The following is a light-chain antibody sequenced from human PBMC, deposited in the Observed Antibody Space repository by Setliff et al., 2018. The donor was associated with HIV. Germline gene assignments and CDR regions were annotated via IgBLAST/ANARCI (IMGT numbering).Light chain of an antibody. CDR3: SIHRSRGYV. J-gene: IGLJ1*01. Sequence: ALTQPASVFGSPGQSITISCTGTGSDVGTSKYVSWYQQHPGKAPKLIIYDVTTRPSGVSNRLSGSKSGNTASLTISGLQAEDEADYYCSIHRSRGYVFGTGTKVTVL. CDR2: DVT. CDR1: GSDVGTSKY. V-gene: IGLV2-14*03.